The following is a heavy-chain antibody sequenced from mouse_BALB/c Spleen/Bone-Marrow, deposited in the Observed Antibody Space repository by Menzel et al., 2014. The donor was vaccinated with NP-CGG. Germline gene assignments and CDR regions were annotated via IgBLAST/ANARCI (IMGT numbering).Heavy chain of an antibody. V-gene: IGHV1-80*01. CDR1: GYAFSSYW. CDR2: IYPGDGDT. CDR3: ARSYDGYYWFAY. D-gene: IGHD2-3*01. Sequence: VQLQQSGAEPVRPGSSVKISCKASGYAFSSYWMNWVKQRPGQGLEWIGQIYPGDGDTNYNGKFKGKATLTADKSSSTAYMQLSSLTSEDSAVYFCARSYDGYYWFAYWGQGTLVTVSA. J-gene: IGHJ3*01.